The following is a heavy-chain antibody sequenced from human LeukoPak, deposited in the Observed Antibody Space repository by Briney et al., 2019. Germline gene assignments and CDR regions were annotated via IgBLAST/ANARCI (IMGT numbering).Heavy chain of an antibody. CDR2: ISGSGGST. CDR1: GFTFSSYA. V-gene: IGHV3-23*01. CDR3: AKDLSSYYYDSSGYII. J-gene: IGHJ4*02. Sequence: PGGSLRLSCAASGFTFSSYAMSWVRQAPGKGLEWVSAISGSGGSTYYADSVKGRFTISRDNSKNTLYLQMNSLRVEDTAVYYCAKDLSSYYYDSSGYIIGGQGTLVTVSS. D-gene: IGHD3-22*01.